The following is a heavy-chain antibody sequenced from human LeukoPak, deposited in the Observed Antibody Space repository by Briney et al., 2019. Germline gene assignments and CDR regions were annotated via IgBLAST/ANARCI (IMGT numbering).Heavy chain of an antibody. CDR1: GGSISSSSYY. J-gene: IGHJ4*02. CDR3: VSDSSGYYYY. V-gene: IGHV4-39*01. Sequence: SETLSLTCTVAGGSISSSSYYWGWIRQPPAKGLEWIGSIYYSGSTYYNPSLKSRVPISVDTSKHPFSLKLSSVTAAHTAVYYCVSDSSGYYYYWGQGTLVTVSS. CDR2: IYYSGST. D-gene: IGHD3-22*01.